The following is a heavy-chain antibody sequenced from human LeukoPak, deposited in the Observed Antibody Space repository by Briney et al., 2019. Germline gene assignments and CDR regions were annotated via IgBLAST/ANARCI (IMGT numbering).Heavy chain of an antibody. Sequence: PGGSLRLSCAASGFTFSSYSMNWVRQAPGKGLEWVSSISRSSSYIYYADSVKGRFTISRDNAKNSLYLQMDSLRAEDTAVYYCARPDYDFWSGSPGGHYMDVWGKGTTVTVSS. V-gene: IGHV3-21*01. CDR1: GFTFSSYS. J-gene: IGHJ6*03. D-gene: IGHD3-3*01. CDR3: ARPDYDFWSGSPGGHYMDV. CDR2: ISRSSSYI.